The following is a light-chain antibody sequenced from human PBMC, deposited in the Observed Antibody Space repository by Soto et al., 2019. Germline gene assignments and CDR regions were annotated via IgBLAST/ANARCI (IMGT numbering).Light chain of an antibody. Sequence: AIPLTQSPSSLSASVGDRVTITCRASQGISSALAWYQQKPGKAPKLLIYDASSLESGVPSRFSGSGSGTDFTLTVSSLQLEDFATYYCQQFNSYSYTFGQGTKLEIK. J-gene: IGKJ2*01. V-gene: IGKV1-13*02. CDR1: QGISSA. CDR2: DAS. CDR3: QQFNSYSYT.